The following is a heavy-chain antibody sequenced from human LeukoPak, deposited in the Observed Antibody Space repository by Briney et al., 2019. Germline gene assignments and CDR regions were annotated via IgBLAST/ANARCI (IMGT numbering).Heavy chain of an antibody. CDR1: GDFFRSYW. Sequence: SGTLSLTCDVSGDFFRSYWWGWVRQPAGKGLEWIGRIYATGSTQFNPSLKSRLTMSMDTSTNQLSLKLTSVTAADTAVYFCARQGYTASYYFLDFWSQGTLVTVSS. V-gene: IGHV4-4*07. CDR3: ARQGYTASYYFLDF. D-gene: IGHD1-26*01. CDR2: IYATGST. J-gene: IGHJ4*02.